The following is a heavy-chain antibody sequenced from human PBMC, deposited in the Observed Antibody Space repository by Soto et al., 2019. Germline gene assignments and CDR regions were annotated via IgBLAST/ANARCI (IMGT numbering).Heavy chain of an antibody. CDR2: IDPIDSYT. CDR1: GYSFTSYW. V-gene: IGHV5-10-1*01. J-gene: IGHJ6*02. CDR3: ARRAHMSRRGETFSYYYYGMDV. D-gene: IGHD3-16*01. Sequence: GESLKISCKGSGYSFTSYWISWVRQMPGKGLEWMGRIDPIDSYTDYSPSFQGHVTISADKSISTAYLQWSSLKASDTAMYYCARRAHMSRRGETFSYYYYGMDVWGQGTTVTVSS.